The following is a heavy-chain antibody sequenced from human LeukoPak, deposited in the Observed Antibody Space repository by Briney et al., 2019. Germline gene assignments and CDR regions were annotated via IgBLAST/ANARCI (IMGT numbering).Heavy chain of an antibody. CDR1: GGSISSSSYY. Sequence: PSETLSLTCTVSGGSISSSSYYWGWIRQPPGKGLEWIGSIYYSGSTYYNPSLKSRVTISVDTSKNQFSLKLSSVTAADTAVYYCARFQWNNYYFDYWGQGTLVTVSS. J-gene: IGHJ4*02. V-gene: IGHV4-39*07. CDR2: IYYSGST. D-gene: IGHD1/OR15-1a*01. CDR3: ARFQWNNYYFDY.